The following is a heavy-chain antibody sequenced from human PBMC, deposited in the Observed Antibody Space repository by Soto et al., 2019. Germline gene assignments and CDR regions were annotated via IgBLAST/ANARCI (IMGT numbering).Heavy chain of an antibody. J-gene: IGHJ3*02. CDR1: GCSFTSYW. D-gene: IGHD1-26*01. CDR3: ARRRGSSNFRPFDI. V-gene: IGHV5-10-1*01. Sequence: GESLKISCKGSGCSFTSYWISWVRQMPGKGLEWMGRIDPSDSYTNYSPSFQGHVTISADKSISTAYLQWSSLKASDTAMYYCARRRGSSNFRPFDIWGQGTMVTVAS. CDR2: IDPSDSYT.